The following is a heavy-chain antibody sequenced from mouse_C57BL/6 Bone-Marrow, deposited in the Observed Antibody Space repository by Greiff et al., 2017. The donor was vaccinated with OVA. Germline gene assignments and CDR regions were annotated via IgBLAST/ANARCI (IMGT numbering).Heavy chain of an antibody. CDR3: TRDYYGSSYDYYAMDY. V-gene: IGHV5-9-1*02. D-gene: IGHD1-1*01. J-gene: IGHJ4*01. CDR1: GFTFSGYA. CDR2: ISSGGDYI. Sequence: EVKLVESGEGLVKPGGSLKLSCAASGFTFSGYAMSWVRQTPEKRLEWVAYISSGGDYIYYADTVKGRYTISRDNARNTLYLQMSSLKSEDTAMYDCTRDYYGSSYDYYAMDYWGQGTSVTVSS.